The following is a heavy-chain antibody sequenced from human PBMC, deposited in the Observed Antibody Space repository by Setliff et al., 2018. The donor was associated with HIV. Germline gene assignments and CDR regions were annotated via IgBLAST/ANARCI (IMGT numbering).Heavy chain of an antibody. J-gene: IGHJ5*02. V-gene: IGHV4-4*09. CDR2: IYASGST. CDR1: DDSFSTNY. Sequence: ETLSLTCNVSDDSFSTNYWSWVRQPPGKGLEWIGYIYASGSTNYNPSLKSRVTISIDTSKNQFSLKLTSVTAADTAVYFCARRSDWFDPWGQGTLVTVSS. CDR3: ARRSDWFDP.